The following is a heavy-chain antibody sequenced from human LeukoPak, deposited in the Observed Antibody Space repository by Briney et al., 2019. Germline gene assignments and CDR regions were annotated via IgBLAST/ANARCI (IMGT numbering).Heavy chain of an antibody. Sequence: GGSLRLSCAASGFTFSTYAMSWVRQAPGKGLGWVSTISGSDANTYYADSVKGRFTISRDNSKNTLFLQMNSLRAEDTAVYYCAKLHHFDWLLVSNWFDPWGQGTLVTVSS. CDR2: ISGSDANT. CDR1: GFTFSTYA. V-gene: IGHV3-23*01. D-gene: IGHD3-9*01. J-gene: IGHJ5*02. CDR3: AKLHHFDWLLVSNWFDP.